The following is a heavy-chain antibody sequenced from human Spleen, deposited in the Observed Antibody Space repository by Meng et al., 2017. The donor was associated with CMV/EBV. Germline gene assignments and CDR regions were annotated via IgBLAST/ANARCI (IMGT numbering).Heavy chain of an antibody. CDR2: INPNGGST. CDR1: YTVTGYY. V-gene: IGHV1-46*01. Sequence: YTVTGYYMHWVRQAPGQGLEWMGLINPNGGSTTYAQKFQGRVTMTRDTSTSTVYMELSSLTSEDTARYNCARARPSVSYYFYYGLDVWGQGTTVTVSS. D-gene: IGHD6-6*01. CDR3: ARARPSVSYYFYYGLDV. J-gene: IGHJ6*02.